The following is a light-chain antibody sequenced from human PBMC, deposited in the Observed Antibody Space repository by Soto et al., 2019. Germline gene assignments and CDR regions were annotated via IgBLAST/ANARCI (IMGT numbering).Light chain of an antibody. Sequence: QSVLTQPASVSVSPGQSITISCTGTSSDVGGYNYVSWYQQHPGKAPKLMIYDVSNRPSGVSNRFSGSKSGNTASLTISGLQAEDEADYYCSSYTSSSVVFGGGTKLTVL. CDR3: SSYTSSSVV. V-gene: IGLV2-14*01. CDR2: DVS. J-gene: IGLJ2*01. CDR1: SSDVGGYNY.